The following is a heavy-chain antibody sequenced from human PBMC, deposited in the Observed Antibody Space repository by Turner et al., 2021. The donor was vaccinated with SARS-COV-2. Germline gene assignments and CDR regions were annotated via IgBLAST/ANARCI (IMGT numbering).Heavy chain of an antibody. V-gene: IGHV3-21*01. J-gene: IGHJ4*02. Sequence: SVKGRFTIARDNDKYSLYLKMNSLRAEDTAVYYCARCDYFDSSGYYPSYFDYWGQGTLVTVSS. CDR3: ARCDYFDSSGYYPSYFDY. D-gene: IGHD3-22*01.